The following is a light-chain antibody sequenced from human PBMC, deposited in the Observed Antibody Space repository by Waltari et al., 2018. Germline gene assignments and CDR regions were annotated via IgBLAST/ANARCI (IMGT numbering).Light chain of an antibody. CDR1: SSDIGSYDY. J-gene: IGLJ2*01. V-gene: IGLV2-14*03. CDR2: DVT. CDR3: VSYADTDSLI. Sequence: QSALTQPASVSGSLGQSITISCTGTSSDIGSYDYVSWYKHHPGKSPRLPIYDVTHRPSGVSSRFSGSKSDSTASLTISGLQSGDEADYYCVSYADTDSLIFGGGTQLTV.